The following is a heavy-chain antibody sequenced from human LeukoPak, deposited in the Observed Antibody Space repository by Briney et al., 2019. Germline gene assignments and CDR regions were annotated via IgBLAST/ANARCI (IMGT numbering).Heavy chain of an antibody. CDR3: ARDVLGATCGFDF. J-gene: IGHJ4*02. Sequence: ASVKVSCKASGYPFRSNGISWVGQAPGQGPEWMGWIGADSSNTRYAQKLQGRVTITADTSTTTVYMELRSLRSDDTAVYYCARDVLGATCGFDFWGQGTLVTVSS. D-gene: IGHD1-26*01. CDR1: GYPFRSNG. CDR2: IGADSSNT. V-gene: IGHV1-18*01.